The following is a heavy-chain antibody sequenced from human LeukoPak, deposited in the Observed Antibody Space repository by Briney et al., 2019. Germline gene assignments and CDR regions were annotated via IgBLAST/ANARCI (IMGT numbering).Heavy chain of an antibody. Sequence: SETLSLTCTVSGGSISSGGYYWSWLRQHPGKGLEWIGYIYYSGSTYYNPSLKSRVTISVDTSKNQFSLKLSSVTAADTAVYYCATYGDSNTGMDVWGQGTTVTVSS. V-gene: IGHV4-31*03. CDR3: ATYGDSNTGMDV. CDR1: GGSISSGGYY. J-gene: IGHJ6*02. D-gene: IGHD4-17*01. CDR2: IYYSGST.